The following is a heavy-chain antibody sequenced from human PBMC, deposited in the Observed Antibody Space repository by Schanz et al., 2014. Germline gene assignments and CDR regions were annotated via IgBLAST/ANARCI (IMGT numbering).Heavy chain of an antibody. Sequence: QVRMQESGPGLVKPSETLSLTCTVSGGSISSSSYYWSWIRQSPGKGLQWIGEIHHSGSIIYNPSLRSGVTISMDTSKNQFFLKVTSVTAADTAVYYCARHLVNAYGMDVWGQGTAVTVSS. CDR2: IHHSGSI. CDR1: GGSISSSSYY. V-gene: IGHV4-39*01. CDR3: ARHLVNAYGMDV. J-gene: IGHJ6*02.